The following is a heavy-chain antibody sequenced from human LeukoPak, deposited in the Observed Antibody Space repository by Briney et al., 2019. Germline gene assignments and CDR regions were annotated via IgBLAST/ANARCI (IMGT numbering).Heavy chain of an antibody. D-gene: IGHD1-26*01. CDR3: ARHMPAVGATPFDY. CDR2: IKHDGNEK. J-gene: IGHJ4*02. V-gene: IGHV3-7*01. Sequence: PGGSVRLSCVDSKFSLGNYWMAWVRQAPGKGLEWVANIKHDGNEKYYVDSVRGRFTISRDNAENSLYLQMNSLRAEDTAIYFCARHMPAVGATPFDYWGQGTLVTVSS. CDR1: KFSLGNYW.